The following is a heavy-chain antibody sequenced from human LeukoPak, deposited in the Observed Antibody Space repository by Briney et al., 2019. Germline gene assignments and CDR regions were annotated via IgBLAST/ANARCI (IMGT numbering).Heavy chain of an antibody. CDR2: IIPILGIA. CDR3: ARDPPGAHFDY. D-gene: IGHD7-27*01. CDR1: GGTFSSYA. V-gene: IGHV1-69*04. Sequence: SVKVSCKASGGTFSSYAISWVRQAPGQGLEWMGRIIPILGIANYAQKFQGRVTITADKSTSTAYMELSSLRSEDTAVYYCARDPPGAHFDYWGQGTLVTVSS. J-gene: IGHJ4*02.